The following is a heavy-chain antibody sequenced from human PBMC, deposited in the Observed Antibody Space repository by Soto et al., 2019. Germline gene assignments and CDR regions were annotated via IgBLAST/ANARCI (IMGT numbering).Heavy chain of an antibody. CDR3: ARDSQQWLATYYYTMDV. D-gene: IGHD6-19*01. Sequence: GGSLRLSCAASGFIFSSYAMHWVRQAPGKGLEWVAFISYDGSNKYYADSVKGRFTISRDNSKSTLYLQMNSLRAEDTAVYYCARDSQQWLATYYYTMDVWGQGTTVTVSS. CDR2: ISYDGSNK. CDR1: GFIFSSYA. J-gene: IGHJ6*02. V-gene: IGHV3-30-3*01.